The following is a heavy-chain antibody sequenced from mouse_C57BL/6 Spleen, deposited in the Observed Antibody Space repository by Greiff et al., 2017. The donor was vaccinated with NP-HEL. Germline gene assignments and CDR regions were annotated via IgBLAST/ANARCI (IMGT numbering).Heavy chain of an antibody. CDR3: ARGSNLDY. V-gene: IGHV1-76*01. CDR2: IYPGSGNT. Sequence: QVQLKESGAELVRPGASVKLSCKASGYTFTDYYINWVKQRPGQGLEWIARIYPGSGNTYYNEKFKGKATLTAEKSSSTAYMQLRSLTSEDSAVYFCARGSNLDYWGQGTTLTVSS. J-gene: IGHJ2*01. CDR1: GYTFTDYY. D-gene: IGHD2-5*01.